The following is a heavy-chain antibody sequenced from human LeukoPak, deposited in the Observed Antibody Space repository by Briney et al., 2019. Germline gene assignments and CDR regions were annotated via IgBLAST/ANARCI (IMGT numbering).Heavy chain of an antibody. J-gene: IGHJ4*02. V-gene: IGHV1-8*01. D-gene: IGHD7-27*01. CDR3: ARAPRNWGFDY. CDR1: GYTSTSYD. CDR2: MNPNSGAT. Sequence: ASVKVSCKASGYTSTSYDINWLRQATGQGPEWMGWMNPNSGATGYAQKFQGRVTMTRSTSLNTAYMELSSLRSEDTAEYYCARAPRNWGFDYWGQGTLVTVSS.